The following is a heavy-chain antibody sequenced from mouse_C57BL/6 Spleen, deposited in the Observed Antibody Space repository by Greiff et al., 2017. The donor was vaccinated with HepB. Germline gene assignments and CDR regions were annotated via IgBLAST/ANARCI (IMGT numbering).Heavy chain of an antibody. Sequence: DVQLQESGPELVKPGDSVKISCKASGYSFTGYFMNWVMQSHGKSLEWIGRINPYNGDTFYNQKFKGKATLTVDKSSSTAHMELRSLTSEDSAVYYCARDYYGPWYFDYWGQGTTLTVSS. CDR1: GYSFTGYF. J-gene: IGHJ2*01. CDR2: INPYNGDT. CDR3: ARDYYGPWYFDY. V-gene: IGHV1-20*01. D-gene: IGHD2-1*01.